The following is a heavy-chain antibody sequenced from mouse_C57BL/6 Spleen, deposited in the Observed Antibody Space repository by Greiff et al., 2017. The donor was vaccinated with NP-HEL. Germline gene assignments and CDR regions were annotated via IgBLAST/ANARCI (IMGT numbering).Heavy chain of an antibody. J-gene: IGHJ2*01. CDR2: INPSSGYT. V-gene: IGHV1-4*01. CDR1: GYTFTSYT. CDR3: ARGGYDFFDY. Sequence: VQLQQSGAELARPGASVKMSCKASGYTFTSYTMHWVKQRPGQGLEWIGYINPSSGYTKYNQKFKDKATLTADKSSSTAYMQLSSLTSEDSAVYYCARGGYDFFDYWGQGTTLTVSS. D-gene: IGHD2-4*01.